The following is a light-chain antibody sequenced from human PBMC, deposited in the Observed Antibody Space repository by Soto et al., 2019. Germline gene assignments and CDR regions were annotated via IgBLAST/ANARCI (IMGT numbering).Light chain of an antibody. CDR2: GAS. V-gene: IGKV3-20*01. Sequence: EIVLTQSPGTLSLSPGERATLSCRDSQSVGSNYLAWYQQKPGQAPRILIVGASVRATGIPDRFSGSGSGTDFTLTISRLEPDDFAMYYCQQYGSLSWTFGQGTKVEIK. CDR1: QSVGSNY. J-gene: IGKJ1*01. CDR3: QQYGSLSWT.